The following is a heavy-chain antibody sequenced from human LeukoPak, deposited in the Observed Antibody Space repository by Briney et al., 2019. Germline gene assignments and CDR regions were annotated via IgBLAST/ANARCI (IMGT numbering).Heavy chain of an antibody. Sequence: PSETLSLTCTVSGGSISSSSYYWGWIRQPPGKGLEWIGSIYYSGSTYYNPSLKSRVTISVDTSKNQFSLKLSSVTAADTAVYYCARESSRITIFGVAAPSYYFDYWGQGTLVTVSS. CDR2: IYYSGST. D-gene: IGHD3-3*01. CDR3: ARESSRITIFGVAAPSYYFDY. CDR1: GGSISSSSYY. V-gene: IGHV4-39*07. J-gene: IGHJ4*02.